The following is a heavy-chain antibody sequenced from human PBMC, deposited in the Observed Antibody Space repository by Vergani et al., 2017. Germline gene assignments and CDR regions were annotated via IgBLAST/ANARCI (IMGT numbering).Heavy chain of an antibody. D-gene: IGHD4-11*01. CDR1: GGSVDVDAFS. J-gene: IGHJ4*02. CDR3: ARSPDTVDSIDS. V-gene: IGHV4-30-4*08. CDR2: IYFSGST. Sequence: QLHLQESGPTLVNPSQTLSLTCTVSGGSVDVDAFSWSWIRQSPGKGLEWIGNIYFSGSTNYNPSLKSRVSMTLDTSKNQFFLKLTSVTAADTAVYFCARSPDTVDSIDSWGQGTLVTVSP.